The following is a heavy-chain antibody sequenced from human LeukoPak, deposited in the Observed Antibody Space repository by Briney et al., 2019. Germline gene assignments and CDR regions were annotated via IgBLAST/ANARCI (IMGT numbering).Heavy chain of an antibody. CDR1: EGSINGYY. J-gene: IGHJ3*02. V-gene: IGHV4-59*01. CDR3: ARHSGHSSTNDAFDI. D-gene: IGHD6-13*01. Sequence: PETLSLTCTVSEGSINGYYWSWIRQPPGKGLDWIGYMYSGGTTNYSPSLKSRVTISEDMSKNQFSLKLTSVTAADTAVYYCARHSGHSSTNDAFDIWGQGTMVIVSS. CDR2: MYSGGTT.